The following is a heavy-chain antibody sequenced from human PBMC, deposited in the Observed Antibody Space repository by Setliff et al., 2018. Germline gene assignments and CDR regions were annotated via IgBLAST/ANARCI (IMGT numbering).Heavy chain of an antibody. CDR1: GYNFTNYW. J-gene: IGHJ6*02. V-gene: IGHV5-51*01. D-gene: IGHD2-2*01. Sequence: PGESLKISCETSGYNFTNYWIGWVRQMPGKGLEWMGIIFPGDSDTRYSPSFQGQVTISADKSISTAYLQWSSLKASDTAMYYCARHGGYCSSTSCYFAHYFYGLDVWGQGTTVTV. CDR2: IFPGDSDT. CDR3: ARHGGYCSSTSCYFAHYFYGLDV.